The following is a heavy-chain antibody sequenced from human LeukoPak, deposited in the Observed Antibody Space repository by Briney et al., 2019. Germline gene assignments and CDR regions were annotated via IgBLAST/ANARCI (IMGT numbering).Heavy chain of an antibody. CDR3: ARRVTVAFDI. V-gene: IGHV4-59*08. J-gene: IGHJ3*02. Sequence: PSETLSLTCTVSGGSISSYYWSWIRQPPGKGLEWIGYIYYSGSTNYNPSLKSRVTISVDTSKNQFSLKLSSVTAAEMAVYYCARRVTVAFDIWGQGTMVTVSS. D-gene: IGHD2-21*02. CDR2: IYYSGST. CDR1: GGSISSYY.